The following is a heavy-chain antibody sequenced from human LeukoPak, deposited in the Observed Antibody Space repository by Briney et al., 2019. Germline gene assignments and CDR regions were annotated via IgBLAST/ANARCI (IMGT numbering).Heavy chain of an antibody. J-gene: IGHJ4*02. V-gene: IGHV1-18*01. CDR1: GYTFTSYG. CDR3: ARDRLYSGYVGKFDY. D-gene: IGHD5-12*01. Sequence: ASVKVSCKASGYTFTSYGISWVRQAPGQGLEWMGWISAYNGNTNYAQKLQGRVTMTTDTSTSTAYMELRSLRSDDTAVYYCARDRLYSGYVGKFDYWGQGTLVTVSS. CDR2: ISAYNGNT.